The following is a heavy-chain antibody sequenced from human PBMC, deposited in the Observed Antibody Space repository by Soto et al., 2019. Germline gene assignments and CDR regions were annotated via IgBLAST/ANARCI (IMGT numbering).Heavy chain of an antibody. CDR3: ASWTGYAFITMDARLFDY. CDR1: GFTFSSYE. J-gene: IGHJ4*02. V-gene: IGHV3-48*03. CDR2: ISSSGSTI. D-gene: IGHD3-10*01. Sequence: PGGSLSLSCAASGFTFSSYEMNWVRQAPGKGLEWVSYISSSGSTIYYADSVKGRFTISRDNAKNSLYLQMNSLRAEDTAVYYCASWTGYAFITMDARLFDYWGQGTLVTVSS.